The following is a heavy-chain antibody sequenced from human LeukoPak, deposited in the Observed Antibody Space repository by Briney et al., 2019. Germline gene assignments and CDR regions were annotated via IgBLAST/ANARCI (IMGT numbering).Heavy chain of an antibody. V-gene: IGHV4-4*07. D-gene: IGHD5-24*01. J-gene: IGHJ4*02. CDR2: IYTSGST. CDR3: ARDDAWLQYGN. CDR1: GGSISSYF. Sequence: SETLSLTCTVSGGSISSYFWSWIRQPAGKGLEWIGRIYTSGSTNYNPSLKSRVTMSVDTSKNQFSLTLSSVTAADTAVYYCARDDAWLQYGNWGRGTLVTVSS.